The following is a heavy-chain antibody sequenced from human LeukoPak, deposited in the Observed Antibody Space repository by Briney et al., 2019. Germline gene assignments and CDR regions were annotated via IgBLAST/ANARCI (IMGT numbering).Heavy chain of an antibody. CDR2: TSSSGSII. D-gene: IGHD4-11*01. V-gene: IGHV3-48*03. J-gene: IGHJ6*02. CDR3: ARDYTNYYYYGMDV. Sequence: GGSLRLSCAASGFTLSSYEMNWVRQAPGKGLEWVSYTSSSGSIISYADSVKGRFTISRDNAKNSLYLQMNSLRAEDTAVYYCARDYTNYYYYGMDVWGQGTTVTVFS. CDR1: GFTLSSYE.